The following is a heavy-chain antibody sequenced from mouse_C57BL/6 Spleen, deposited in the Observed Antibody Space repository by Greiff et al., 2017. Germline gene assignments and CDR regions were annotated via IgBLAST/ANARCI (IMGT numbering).Heavy chain of an antibody. J-gene: IGHJ2*01. CDR2: INPNNGGT. CDR1: GYTFTDYN. D-gene: IGHD2-1*01. Sequence: EVQLQQSGPELVKPGASVKIPCKASGYTFTDYNMAWVKQSHGKSLEWIGDINPNNGGTIYNQKFKGKATLTVDKSSSTAYMELRSLTSEDTAVYYCARLYGNYFGYWGQGTTLTVSS. V-gene: IGHV1-18*01. CDR3: ARLYGNYFGY.